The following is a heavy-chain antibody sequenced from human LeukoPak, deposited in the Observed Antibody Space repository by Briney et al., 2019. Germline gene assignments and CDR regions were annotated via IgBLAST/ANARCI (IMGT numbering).Heavy chain of an antibody. CDR3: ASAPRYCSSTSCYEDAFDI. CDR2: IYTNGST. J-gene: IGHJ3*02. V-gene: IGHV4-61*02. Sequence: SETLSLTCTVSGGSISSGSYYWSWIRQPAGKGLEWIGRIYTNGSTNYNPSLKSRVTISVDTSKNQFSLKLSSVTAADTAVYYCASAPRYCSSTSCYEDAFDIWGQGTMVTVSS. D-gene: IGHD2-2*01. CDR1: GGSISSGSYY.